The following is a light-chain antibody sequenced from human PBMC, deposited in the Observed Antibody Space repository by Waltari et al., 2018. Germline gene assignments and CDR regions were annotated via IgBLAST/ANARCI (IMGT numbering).Light chain of an antibody. CDR2: DVS. Sequence: QSALTQPASVSGSPGQSITISCTGTSSDVGGYKYVSWYQQHAGKAPKLMIYDVSNRPSGVSHRFSGSKSGTTATLTSSGLQADDDADDYYSSYTSSSTYVFGTATKVTVL. CDR1: SSDVGGYKY. V-gene: IGLV2-14*01. CDR3: SSYTSSSTYV. J-gene: IGLJ1*01.